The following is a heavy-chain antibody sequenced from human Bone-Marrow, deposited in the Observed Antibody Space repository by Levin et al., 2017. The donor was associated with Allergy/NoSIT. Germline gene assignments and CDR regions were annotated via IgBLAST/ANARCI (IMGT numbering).Heavy chain of an antibody. Sequence: SQTLSLTCVVYGGSFSGYEWGWIRQSPGRGLEWIGEVDHSDYPKYNPSLKSRVTMSVDTSKNQLSLKLASVTAADPAVYYCAREENDYDSSGRFRVAAYWGQGTWVTVSS. J-gene: IGHJ4*02. CDR3: AREENDYDSSGRFRVAAY. V-gene: IGHV4-34*01. D-gene: IGHD3-22*01. CDR1: GGSFSGYE. CDR2: VDHSDYP.